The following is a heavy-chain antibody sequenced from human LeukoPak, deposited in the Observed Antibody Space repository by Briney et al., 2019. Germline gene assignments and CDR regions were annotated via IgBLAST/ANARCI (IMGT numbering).Heavy chain of an antibody. D-gene: IGHD3/OR15-3a*01. J-gene: IGHJ4*02. CDR2: ISDSGGST. Sequence: PGGSLRLSCAISGITLSNYSMSWVRQAPGKGLEWVAGISDSGGSTNYADSVKGRFTISRDNPKNTLYLQMNSLRAEDTAGYFCAKRGVVIRVILVGFHKEAYYFESWGQGALVTVSS. CDR3: AKRGVVIRVILVGFHKEAYYFES. CDR1: GITLSNYS. V-gene: IGHV3-23*01.